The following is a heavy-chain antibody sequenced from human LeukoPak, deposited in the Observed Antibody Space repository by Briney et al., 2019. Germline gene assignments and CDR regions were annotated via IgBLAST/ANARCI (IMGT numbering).Heavy chain of an antibody. CDR3: ASTNGYSSGWYFDY. V-gene: IGHV1-18*04. D-gene: IGHD6-19*01. Sequence: GASVKVSCKASGYTFTSYGISWVRQAPGQGLEWMGWISAYNGNTNYAQKLQGRVTMTTDTSTGTAHMELRSLRSDDTAVYYCASTNGYSSGWYFDYWGQGTLVTVSS. CDR1: GYTFTSYG. J-gene: IGHJ4*02. CDR2: ISAYNGNT.